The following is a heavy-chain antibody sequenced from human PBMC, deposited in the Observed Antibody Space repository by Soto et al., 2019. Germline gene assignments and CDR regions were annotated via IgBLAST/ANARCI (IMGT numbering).Heavy chain of an antibody. V-gene: IGHV3-7*01. CDR1: GFTFSSYW. CDR3: ARDRGKWLRFFDY. J-gene: IGHJ4*02. Sequence: GGSLRLSCAASGFTFSSYWMSWVRQAPGKGLEWVANIKQDGSEKYYVDSVKGRFTISRDNAKNSLYLQMNSLRAEDTAVYYCARDRGKWLRFFDYWGQGTLVTVSS. D-gene: IGHD5-12*01. CDR2: IKQDGSEK.